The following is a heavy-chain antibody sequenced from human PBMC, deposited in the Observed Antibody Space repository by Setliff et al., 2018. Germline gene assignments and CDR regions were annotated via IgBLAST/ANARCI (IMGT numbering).Heavy chain of an antibody. J-gene: IGHJ4*02. CDR1: GGSISSYY. V-gene: IGHV4-59*04. CDR2: IYYSGRT. D-gene: IGHD1-26*01. CDR3: AKITGMVGATPYYFDY. Sequence: SETLSLTCTVSGGSISSYYWSWIRQPPGKGLEWIGNIYYSGRTYYNPSLKSRVTISVDTSKNQFSLKLTSVTAADTAVYYCAKITGMVGATPYYFDYWGQGTLVTVSS.